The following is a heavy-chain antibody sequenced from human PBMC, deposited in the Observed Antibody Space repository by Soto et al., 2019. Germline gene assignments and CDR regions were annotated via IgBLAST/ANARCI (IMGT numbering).Heavy chain of an antibody. CDR3: ARDSGLAVAGSAFDI. CDR1: GYTFTSYG. V-gene: IGHV1-18*04. CDR2: ISAYNGNT. J-gene: IGHJ3*02. D-gene: IGHD6-19*01. Sequence: ASVKVSCKASGYTFTSYGICWVRQAPGQGLEWMGWISAYNGNTNYAQKLQGRVTMTTDTSTSTAYMELRSLRSDDTAVYYCARDSGLAVAGSAFDIWGQGTMVTVSS.